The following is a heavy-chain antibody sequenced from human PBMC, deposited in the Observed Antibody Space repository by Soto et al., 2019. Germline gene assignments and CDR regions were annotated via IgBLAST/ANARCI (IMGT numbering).Heavy chain of an antibody. J-gene: IGHJ4*02. D-gene: IGHD3-3*02. CDR1: GDNFTSYW. CDR3: ARLAFKKSAYKYYFDY. CDR2: IYPGDSDT. Sequence: PGESLKISCKGSGDNFTSYWIGWVRQMPGKGLEWMGIIYPGDSDTRYSPSFQGQVTISADKSISTAYLQWSSLKASDTAMYYCARLAFKKSAYKYYFDYWGQGTLVTVSS. V-gene: IGHV5-51*01.